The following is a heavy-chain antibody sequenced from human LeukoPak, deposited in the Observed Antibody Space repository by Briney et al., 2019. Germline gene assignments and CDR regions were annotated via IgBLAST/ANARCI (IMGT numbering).Heavy chain of an antibody. CDR1: GFTFSSYG. D-gene: IGHD5-18*01. CDR3: AKDRGYSHGFDY. Sequence: GGSLRLSCAASGFTFSSYGMHCVRQTPGKGLEWVAAISYDGRNKEYVDSVKGRFTISRDNSKNTLYLQMNSLRAEDTAVYYCAKDRGYSHGFDYWGQGTLVTVSS. V-gene: IGHV3-30*18. CDR2: ISYDGRNK. J-gene: IGHJ4*02.